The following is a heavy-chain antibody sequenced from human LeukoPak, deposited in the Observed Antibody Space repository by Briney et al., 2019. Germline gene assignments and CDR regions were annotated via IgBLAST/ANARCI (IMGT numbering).Heavy chain of an antibody. Sequence: PGGSLRLSCAASGFIFSSYGMHWVRQAPGKGLEWVANIKSDGSVKYYVDSVKGRFTISRDNAKNSLYLQMNSLRDEDTAVYYCARVRYSYGYYYYMDVWGKGTTVTVS. CDR2: IKSDGSVK. V-gene: IGHV3-7*01. CDR1: GFIFSSYG. CDR3: ARVRYSYGYYYYMDV. D-gene: IGHD5-18*01. J-gene: IGHJ6*03.